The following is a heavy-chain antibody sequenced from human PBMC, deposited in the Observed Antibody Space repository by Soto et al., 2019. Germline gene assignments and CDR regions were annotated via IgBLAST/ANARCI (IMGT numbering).Heavy chain of an antibody. CDR3: ARGGYGDYSIRGFDP. Sequence: QVQLQESGPGLVEPSQTLSLTCTVSGASISSGGYYWSWIRQHPGKGLEWIGYIFYSGSTHYYTPSLASRTAISLDTSKNQFSLTLSSVTAADTAVYYCARGGYGDYSIRGFDPWGQGTLVTVSS. CDR2: IFYSGSTH. CDR1: GASISSGGYY. V-gene: IGHV4-31*03. D-gene: IGHD4-17*01. J-gene: IGHJ5*02.